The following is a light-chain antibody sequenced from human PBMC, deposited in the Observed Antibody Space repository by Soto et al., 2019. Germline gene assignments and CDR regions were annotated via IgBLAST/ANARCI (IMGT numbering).Light chain of an antibody. CDR3: QQYNSFSKT. Sequence: DIQMTQSPSRLSASVGDRVTITCRASQSIGYWLAWYQQKPGKAPKLLIYAASTLETGVPSRLSGSGFGAEFTLTIASLQPDDSATYYCQQYNSFSKTFGRGTKVDIK. J-gene: IGKJ1*01. CDR1: QSIGYW. V-gene: IGKV1-5*01. CDR2: AAS.